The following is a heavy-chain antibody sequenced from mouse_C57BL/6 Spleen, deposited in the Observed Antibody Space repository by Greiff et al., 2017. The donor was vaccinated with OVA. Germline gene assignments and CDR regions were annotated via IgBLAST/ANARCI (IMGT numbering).Heavy chain of an antibody. CDR3: AKQGRAIWYFDV. CDR2: IWGDGST. CDR1: GFSLTSYG. Sequence: VQGVESGPGLVAPSQSLSITCTVSGFSLTSYGVSWVRQPPGKGLEWLGVIWGDGSTNYHSALIARPSISEDNSKSQVFLKLNSLQTDDTATYYCAKQGRAIWYFDVWGTGTTVTVSS. V-gene: IGHV2-3*01. J-gene: IGHJ1*03. D-gene: IGHD3-3*01.